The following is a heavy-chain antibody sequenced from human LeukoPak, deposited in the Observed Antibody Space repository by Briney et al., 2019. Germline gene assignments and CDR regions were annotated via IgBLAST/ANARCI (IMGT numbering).Heavy chain of an antibody. D-gene: IGHD6-19*01. J-gene: IGHJ4*02. CDR2: INPNSGGT. CDR1: GYTFTGYY. V-gene: IGHV1-2*02. CDR3: ARDHGSGWYQRRNFDY. Sequence: ASVKVSCKASGYTFTGYYMHWVRQAPGQGLEWMGWINPNSGGTNYAQKLQGRVTMTTDTSTSTAYMELGSLRSDDTAVYYCARDHGSGWYQRRNFDYWGQGTLVTVSS.